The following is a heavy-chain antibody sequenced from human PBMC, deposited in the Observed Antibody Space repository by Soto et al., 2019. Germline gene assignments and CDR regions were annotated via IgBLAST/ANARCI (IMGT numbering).Heavy chain of an antibody. CDR1: GGTFSSYA. Sequence: GASVKVSCKASGGTFSSYAISWVRQAPGQGLEWMGGIIPIFGTANYAQKFQGRVTITADESTSTAYMELSSLRSEDTAVYYCARGYCSGGSCYLHNLDYWGQGTLVTVSS. J-gene: IGHJ4*02. CDR2: IIPIFGTA. CDR3: ARGYCSGGSCYLHNLDY. V-gene: IGHV1-69*13. D-gene: IGHD2-15*01.